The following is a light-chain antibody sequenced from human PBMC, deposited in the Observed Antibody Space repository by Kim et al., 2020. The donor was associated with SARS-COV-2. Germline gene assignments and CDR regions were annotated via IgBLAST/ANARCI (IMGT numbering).Light chain of an antibody. Sequence: QAVVTQPPSASGTPGQRVTISCSGSTSNIGSNTVNWYQQLPGTAPRLLIYSNNQRPSGVPDRFSGSKSGTSASLAISGLLSEDEADYFCAAWDNSLNGVVFGGGTQLTVL. CDR2: SNN. J-gene: IGLJ2*01. CDR3: AAWDNSLNGVV. V-gene: IGLV1-44*01. CDR1: TSNIGSNT.